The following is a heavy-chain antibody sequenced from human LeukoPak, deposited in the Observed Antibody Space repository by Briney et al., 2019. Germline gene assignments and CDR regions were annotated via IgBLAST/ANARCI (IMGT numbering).Heavy chain of an antibody. CDR3: ARDCIGCHGFDY. CDR1: GHTFITYG. J-gene: IGHJ4*02. D-gene: IGHD2-15*01. V-gene: IGHV1-18*01. CDR2: VSAYADNT. Sequence: GASVKVSCKASGHTFITYGISWVRQAPGQGLEWVGWVSAYADNTNYVQKLQGRVTMTTDTSTSTAYMELRSLRSDDTAVYYCARDCIGCHGFDYWGQGTLVTVSS.